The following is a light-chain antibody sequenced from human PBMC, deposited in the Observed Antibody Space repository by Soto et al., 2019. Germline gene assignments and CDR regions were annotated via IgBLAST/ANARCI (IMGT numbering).Light chain of an antibody. Sequence: DIVLTQSPATLPLSPGERVTLSCRASQSVGTYLAWYQQKPGQAPRLLISDASNRATGIPARFSGSGSGTDFTLTISGLEPEDFAVYYCQQHKSWPPITFGQGTRLEIK. J-gene: IGKJ5*01. CDR3: QQHKSWPPIT. CDR1: QSVGTY. V-gene: IGKV3-11*01. CDR2: DAS.